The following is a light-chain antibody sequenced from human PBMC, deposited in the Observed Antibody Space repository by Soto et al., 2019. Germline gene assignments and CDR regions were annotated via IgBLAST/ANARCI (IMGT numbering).Light chain of an antibody. Sequence: QSALTQPPSASGSPGQSVAISCTGTSRDVGGQNYVSWYQQHPGKAPKLIIYEVSNRPSGVPDRFSGSKSGNTASLTSSGLRAEDEADYYCCSHAGNNNSVFGTGTKLTVL. CDR1: SRDVGGQNY. J-gene: IGLJ1*01. V-gene: IGLV2-8*01. CDR2: EVS. CDR3: CSHAGNNNSV.